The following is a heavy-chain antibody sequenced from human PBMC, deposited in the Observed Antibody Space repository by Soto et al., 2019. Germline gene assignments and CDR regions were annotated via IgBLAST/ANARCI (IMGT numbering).Heavy chain of an antibody. V-gene: IGHV2-5*01. D-gene: IGHD3-3*01. J-gene: IGHJ3*02. CDR1: GFSLSTSGVG. Sequence: GPTLANPTQTLTLHCPFSGFSLSTSGVGVGWIRQPPGKSLEWLALIYWNDDKRYSPSLKSRLTITKDTSKNQVFLTMTNMDPVDTATYYCAHIKDYDFWSGYLQGAFDIWGQGTMVTVSS. CDR3: AHIKDYDFWSGYLQGAFDI. CDR2: IYWNDDK.